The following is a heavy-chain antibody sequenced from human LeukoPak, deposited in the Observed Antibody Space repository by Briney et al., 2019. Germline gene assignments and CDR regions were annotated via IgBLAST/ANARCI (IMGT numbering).Heavy chain of an antibody. D-gene: IGHD3-22*01. Sequence: SETLSLTCAVYGGSFGGYYWSWIRQPPGKGLEWIGEINHSGSTNYNPSLKSRVTISVDTSKNQFSLKLSSVTAADTAVYYCALPTYYYDSSGYPRYYFDYWGQGTLVTVSS. V-gene: IGHV4-34*01. J-gene: IGHJ4*02. CDR1: GGSFGGYY. CDR2: INHSGST. CDR3: ALPTYYYDSSGYPRYYFDY.